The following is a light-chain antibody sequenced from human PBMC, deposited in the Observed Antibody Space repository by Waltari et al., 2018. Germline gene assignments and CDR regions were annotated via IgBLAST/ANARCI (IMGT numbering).Light chain of an antibody. CDR2: GAS. CDR1: QSVSGD. Sequence: EVVMTQSPVTLSVSPGERAPLSCRASQSVSGDLAWYQQKPGQAPRLLIYGASTRATGIPVRFSGSGSGKEFTHTISSLQSEDLAIYYCQQYNNWPPTFGGGTKVEIK. V-gene: IGKV3-15*01. CDR3: QQYNNWPPT. J-gene: IGKJ4*01.